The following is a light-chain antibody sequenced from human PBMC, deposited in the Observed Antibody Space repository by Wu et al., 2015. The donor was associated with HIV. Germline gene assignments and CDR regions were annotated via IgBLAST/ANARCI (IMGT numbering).Light chain of an antibody. J-gene: IGKJ2*01. Sequence: EIVLTQSPGTLSLSPGEGATLSCRASQSVRSSHLAWYQQKPGQAPRLIIYAASTRATGIPDRFSGSGSGTDFTLTISGLEPEDFAVFYCQQYGTSPSTFGQGTMLELK. CDR2: AAS. V-gene: IGKV3-20*01. CDR3: QQYGTSPST. CDR1: QSVRSSH.